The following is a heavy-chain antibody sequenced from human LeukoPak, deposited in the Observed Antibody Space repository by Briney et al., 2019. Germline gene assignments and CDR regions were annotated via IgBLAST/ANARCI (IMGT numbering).Heavy chain of an antibody. CDR2: IYYSGTT. CDR3: VRGGFYVKY. V-gene: IGHV4-31*03. J-gene: IGHJ4*02. D-gene: IGHD3-22*01. CDR1: GDSISDGGYY. Sequence: SETLSLTCSVSGDSISDGGYYWSWIRQHPGKGLEWVGYIYYSGTTYYNPTLKSRVSMSVDAWENQFSLSLTSVTAADTAIYFCVRGGFYVKYWGQGTLVTVSS.